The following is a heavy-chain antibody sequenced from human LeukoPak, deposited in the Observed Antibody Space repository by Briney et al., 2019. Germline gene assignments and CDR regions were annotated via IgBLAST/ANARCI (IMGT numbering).Heavy chain of an antibody. CDR3: ARGVSGESRYFDL. D-gene: IGHD1-26*01. CDR1: GFTFSSYS. CDR2: ISSGSRTI. Sequence: GGSLRLSCAASGFTFSSYSMNWVRQAPGKGLEWVSYISSGSRTIYYEDSVKGRFTISRDNAKNSLYLQMNSLRVEDTAVYYCARGVSGESRYFDLWGRGTLVTVSS. V-gene: IGHV3-48*01. J-gene: IGHJ2*01.